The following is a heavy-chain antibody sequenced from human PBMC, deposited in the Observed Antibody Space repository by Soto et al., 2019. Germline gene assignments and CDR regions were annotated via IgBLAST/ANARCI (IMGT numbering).Heavy chain of an antibody. Sequence: QVQLVQSGAEVKKPGASVKVSCKASGYTFTSYDINWVRQATGQGLEWMGWMNPKSGNTGYAQKFQGIVTRTRNTSISTAYMELSSLRSEDTAVYYCARAEMSSGWFNFDYWGQGTLVTVSS. CDR1: GYTFTSYD. J-gene: IGHJ4*02. CDR2: MNPKSGNT. D-gene: IGHD6-19*01. V-gene: IGHV1-8*01. CDR3: ARAEMSSGWFNFDY.